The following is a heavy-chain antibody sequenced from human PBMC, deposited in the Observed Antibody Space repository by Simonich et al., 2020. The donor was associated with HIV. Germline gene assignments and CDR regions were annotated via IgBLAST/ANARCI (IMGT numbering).Heavy chain of an antibody. CDR1: GFTFSSYS. Sequence: EVQLVESGGGLVKPGGSLRLSCAASGFTFSSYSMNWVRQAPGQGLEWVSSIRSSSSYIYYADSVKGRFTISRDNAKNSLYLQMNSLRAEDTAVYYCARDGRKGSSTSCSDYWGQGTLVTVSS. V-gene: IGHV3-21*01. J-gene: IGHJ4*02. D-gene: IGHD2-2*01. CDR3: ARDGRKGSSTSCSDY. CDR2: IRSSSSYI.